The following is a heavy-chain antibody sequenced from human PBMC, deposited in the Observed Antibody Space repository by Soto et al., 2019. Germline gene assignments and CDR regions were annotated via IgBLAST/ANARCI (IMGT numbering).Heavy chain of an antibody. CDR1: GYTFTYHG. CDR2: ISGCTGNA. V-gene: IGHV1-18*01. CDR3: VRERQSRGTLSAY. J-gene: IGHJ4*02. Sequence: ASVKVSCKASGYTFTYHGITWVRQAPGQGLEWMGWISGCTGNADYAQRFQGRVIMTTDTSTSTAYMEVRSLRSDDTAVYYCVRERQSRGTLSAYWGQGTLVTVSS. D-gene: IGHD1-1*01.